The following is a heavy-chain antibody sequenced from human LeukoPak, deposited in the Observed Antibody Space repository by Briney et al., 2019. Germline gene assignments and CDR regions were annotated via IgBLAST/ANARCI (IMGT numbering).Heavy chain of an antibody. CDR2: ISGSGGST. CDR1: GFTFNSYA. V-gene: IGHV3-23*01. Sequence: GGSLRLSCAASGFTFNSYAMRWVRQAPGKGLECVSAISGSGGSTYYADYVKGRFTISRDNSRNTLYLQMNSLRAQDTAVYYCAKDREWELLSIFDYWGQGTLVTVSS. D-gene: IGHD1-26*01. CDR3: AKDREWELLSIFDY. J-gene: IGHJ4*02.